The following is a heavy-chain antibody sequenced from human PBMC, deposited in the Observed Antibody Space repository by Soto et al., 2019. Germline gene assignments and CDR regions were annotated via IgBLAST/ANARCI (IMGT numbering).Heavy chain of an antibody. J-gene: IGHJ5*02. CDR3: ATDFFDDSAAYYPDQ. CDR1: GYTFTTYD. V-gene: IGHV1-8*01. CDR2: INPNSGHT. D-gene: IGHD3-22*01. Sequence: QVQLVQSGAEVRKPGASVKVSCQTSGYTFTTYDINWVRQATGQGLEWMGWINPNSGHTGYAQNFQGRVTLTRNTAISTAYMELGVLKSEDTAVYYCATDFFDDSAAYYPDQWRQRTVVTVSP.